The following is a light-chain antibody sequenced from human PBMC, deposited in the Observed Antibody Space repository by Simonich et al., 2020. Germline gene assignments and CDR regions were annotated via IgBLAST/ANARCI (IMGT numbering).Light chain of an antibody. CDR3: QQYYSTPIT. CDR1: QSISSY. V-gene: IGKV1-39*01. CDR2: AAS. Sequence: DIQMTQSPSSLSASVGDRVTITCRASQSISSYLNWYQQKPGKAPKLLIYAASSLRSGVPSRFRGSGSGTDFTLTISRLQAEDVAVYYCQQYYSTPITFGQGTRLEIK. J-gene: IGKJ5*01.